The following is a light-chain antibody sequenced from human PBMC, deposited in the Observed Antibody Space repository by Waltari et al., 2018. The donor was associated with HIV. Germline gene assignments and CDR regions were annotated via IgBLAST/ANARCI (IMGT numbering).Light chain of an antibody. J-gene: IGKJ1*01. V-gene: IGKV4-1*01. CDR3: QQYFSTPWT. Sequence: DIVMTQSPDSLAASQGERDTINCKSNQTVLYTSNTKNYLAWYQQKPGQPPKLLIYWASTRESGVPDRFSGSGSGTDFTLTIRSLQAEDVAVYYCQQYFSTPWTFGQGTKVEIK. CDR1: QTVLYTSNTKNY. CDR2: WAS.